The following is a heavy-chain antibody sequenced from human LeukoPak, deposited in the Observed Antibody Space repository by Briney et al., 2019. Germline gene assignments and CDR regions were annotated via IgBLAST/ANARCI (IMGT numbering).Heavy chain of an antibody. J-gene: IGHJ6*03. V-gene: IGHV1-2*02. CDR1: GYTFTGYY. Sequence: GASVKVSCKASGYTFTGYYMHWVRQAPGQGLEWMGWINPNSGGTNYAQKFQGRVTMTRDTSISTAYMELSRLRSDDTAVYYCAGGAAMAYYYYMDVWGKGTTVTVSS. CDR2: INPNSGGT. CDR3: AGGAAMAYYYYMDV. D-gene: IGHD2-2*01.